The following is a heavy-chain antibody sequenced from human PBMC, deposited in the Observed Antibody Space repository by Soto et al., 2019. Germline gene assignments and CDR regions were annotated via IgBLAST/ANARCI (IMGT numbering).Heavy chain of an antibody. CDR1: GCSFSNHW. D-gene: IGHD2-15*01. CDR3: ARGRKGTCIAGNCYLIDD. CDR2: VDPSDSNP. Sequence: SCNGSGCSFSNHWISWLRQMPGKRLAGMGRVDPSDSNPYHSPSLQGHVTISADKTISTAYLQWSSLEASDTAIYYCARGRKGTCIAGNCYLIDDWGQGTLVTVSS. V-gene: IGHV5-10-1*01. J-gene: IGHJ4*02.